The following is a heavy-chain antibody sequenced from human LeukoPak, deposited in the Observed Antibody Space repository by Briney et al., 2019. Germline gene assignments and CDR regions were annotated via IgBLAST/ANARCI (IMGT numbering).Heavy chain of an antibody. D-gene: IGHD2-2*01. V-gene: IGHV1-2*02. J-gene: IGHJ4*02. CDR3: ARDMETSCPDY. CDR2: INTNIGGT. CDR1: GYTFTSYG. Sequence: ASVKVSCKASGYTFTSYGISWVRQAPGQGLEWMGWINTNIGGTNYAQKFQGRVTMTRDTSISTAYMELNRLRSDDTAVYYCARDMETSCPDYWGQGTLVTVSS.